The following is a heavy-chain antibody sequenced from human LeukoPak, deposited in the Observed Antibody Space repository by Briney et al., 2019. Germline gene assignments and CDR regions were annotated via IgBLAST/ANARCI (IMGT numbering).Heavy chain of an antibody. CDR2: INHSGST. V-gene: IGHV4-34*01. Sequence: SETLSLTCAVYGGSFSGYYWSWLRQPPGKGLEWIGEINHSGSTNYNPSLKSRVTISVDTSKNQFSLELSSVTAADTAVYYCARRGYSYGLWGQGTLVTVSS. D-gene: IGHD5-18*01. J-gene: IGHJ4*02. CDR3: ARRGYSYGL. CDR1: GGSFSGYY.